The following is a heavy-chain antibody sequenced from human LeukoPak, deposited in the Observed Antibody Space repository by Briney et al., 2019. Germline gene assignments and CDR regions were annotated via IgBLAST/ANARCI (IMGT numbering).Heavy chain of an antibody. CDR3: ARGYCSGGSCYPGYFDY. Sequence: SETLSLTCTVSGGSISSYDWNWIRQPAGKGVEWIGGIYTSGRTNSNPSLKSRVTMSVDTSKNQFSLQLSSVTAADTAVYSCARGYCSGGSCYPGYFDYWGQGTLVTVSS. D-gene: IGHD2-15*01. J-gene: IGHJ4*02. CDR2: IYTSGRT. CDR1: GGSISSYD. V-gene: IGHV4-4*07.